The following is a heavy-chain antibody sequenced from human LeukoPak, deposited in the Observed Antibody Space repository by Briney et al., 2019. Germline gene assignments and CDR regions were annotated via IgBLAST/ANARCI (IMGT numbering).Heavy chain of an antibody. Sequence: GASVKVSCKASGYTFTGYYMHWVRQAPGQGLEWMGWINTNTGNPTYAQGFTGRFVFSLDTSVSTAYLQISSLKAEDTAVYYCARILWDSSGYYLWDYWGQGTLVTVSS. D-gene: IGHD3-22*01. CDR3: ARILWDSSGYYLWDY. V-gene: IGHV7-4-1*02. J-gene: IGHJ4*02. CDR2: INTNTGNP. CDR1: GYTFTGYY.